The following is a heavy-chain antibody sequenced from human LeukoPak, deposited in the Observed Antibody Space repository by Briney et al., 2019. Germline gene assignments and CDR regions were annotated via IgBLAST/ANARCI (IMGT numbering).Heavy chain of an antibody. J-gene: IGHJ4*02. V-gene: IGHV3-7*05. Sequence: PGGSLRLSCAASGFTFSAYWMSWVRQAPGKGLEWVANIKQDGSDKYYVDSVKGRFTISRDNAKNSLYLQMNSLRAEDTAVYYCARDPMIRGVILDYWGQGTLVTVSS. CDR2: IKQDGSDK. CDR1: GFTFSAYW. D-gene: IGHD3-10*01. CDR3: ARDPMIRGVILDY.